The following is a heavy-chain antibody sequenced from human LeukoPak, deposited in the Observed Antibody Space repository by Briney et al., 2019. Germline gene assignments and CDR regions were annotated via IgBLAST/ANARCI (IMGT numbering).Heavy chain of an antibody. CDR3: AKDRFSYDSGPSNWLDP. CDR1: VFTFNTYG. Sequence: QPGGSLRLSCVASVFTFNTYGMHWVRQAPGRGLEWVAFIRYDGSNEYYADSVKGRFTVSRDNSKNTLYLQVNSLRTEDTAVYYCAKDRFSYDSGPSNWLDPWGQGTLVTVSS. D-gene: IGHD3-10*01. V-gene: IGHV3-30*02. J-gene: IGHJ5*02. CDR2: IRYDGSNE.